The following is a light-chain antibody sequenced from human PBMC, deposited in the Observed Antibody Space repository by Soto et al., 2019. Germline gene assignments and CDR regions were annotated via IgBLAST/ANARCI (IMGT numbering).Light chain of an antibody. CDR2: GNN. Sequence: QSALTQPPSVSGAPGQRVTISCTGSSSNIGAGYDVHWYQQLPGTAPKLLIYGNNNRPSGVPDRFSGSKSGTSASLAIIGLQAEDEADYYCQSYDSSLSGYVFGTGTKVTVL. J-gene: IGLJ1*01. V-gene: IGLV1-40*01. CDR1: SSNIGAGYD. CDR3: QSYDSSLSGYV.